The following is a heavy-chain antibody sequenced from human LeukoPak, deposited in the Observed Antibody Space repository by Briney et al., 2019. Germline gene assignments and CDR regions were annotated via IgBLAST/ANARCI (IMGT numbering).Heavy chain of an antibody. J-gene: IGHJ4*02. CDR3: AKERARDVFTSPFFFDF. D-gene: IGHD3-16*01. V-gene: IGHV3-23*01. CDR2: ISGSGNSA. CDR1: GFTVSSNY. Sequence: GGSLRLSCAASGFTVSSNYMSWVRQAPGQGLEWVASISGSGNSATYADSVKGRFTISRDNSKNSLYLQLSSLRVEDTAIYFCAKERARDVFTSPFFFDFWGQGDLVTVSS.